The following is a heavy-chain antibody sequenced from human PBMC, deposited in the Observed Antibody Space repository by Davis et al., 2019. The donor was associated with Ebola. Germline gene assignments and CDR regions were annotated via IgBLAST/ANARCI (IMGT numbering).Heavy chain of an antibody. CDR2: ISSSSSYI. D-gene: IGHD3-16*01. CDR3: ARGLHRDAFDI. V-gene: IGHV3-21*04. CDR1: GFTFSSYS. J-gene: IGHJ3*02. Sequence: GESLKISCAASGFTFSSYSMNWVRQAPGKGLEWVSSISSSSSYIYYADSVKGRFTISRDNAKNSLYLQMNSLRAEDTAVYYCARGLHRDAFDIWGQGTMVTVSS.